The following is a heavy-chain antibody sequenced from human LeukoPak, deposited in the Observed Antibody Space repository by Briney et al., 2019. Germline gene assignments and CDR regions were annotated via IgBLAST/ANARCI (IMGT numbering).Heavy chain of an antibody. V-gene: IGHV3-23*01. D-gene: IGHD6-6*01. CDR2: ISGSGGST. CDR3: ARRYSSSSEYYYYYYYMDV. Sequence: GGSLRLSCAGSGFTLSSYGMSWVRQAPGKGLEWVSGISGSGGSTYYADSVKGRFTNSRDNAKNSLYLQMNSLRAEDTAVYYCARRYSSSSEYYYYYYYMDVWGKETTVTVSS. J-gene: IGHJ6*03. CDR1: GFTLSSYG.